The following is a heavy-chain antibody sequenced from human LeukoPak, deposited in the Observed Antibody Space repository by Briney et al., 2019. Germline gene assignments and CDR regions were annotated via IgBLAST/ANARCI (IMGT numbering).Heavy chain of an antibody. CDR1: GFTFSDYW. J-gene: IGHJ4*02. V-gene: IGHV3-7*01. Sequence: GGSLRLSCAASGFTFSDYWMSWVRQAPGKGLEWVANIKRDGSEKYYVDSVKGRFTISRDNAKNSLYLQMNSLRAEDTAVYYCARDGALDYWGQGTLVTVSS. CDR3: ARDGALDY. D-gene: IGHD3-16*01. CDR2: IKRDGSEK.